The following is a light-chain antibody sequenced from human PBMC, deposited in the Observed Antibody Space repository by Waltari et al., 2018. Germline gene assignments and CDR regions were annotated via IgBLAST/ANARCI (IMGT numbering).Light chain of an antibody. J-gene: IGLJ2*01. CDR2: RNN. CDR3: AAWDDSLSGL. Sequence: QSVLIQPPSASGIPGQRVTIPSSGSSSHMGRNFVYWSQQFPATAPKLLSSRNNQRPSGVPDRFSGSKSGTAASLAISGLRSEDEADYYCAAWDDSLSGLFGGGTRLTVL. V-gene: IGLV1-47*01. CDR1: SSHMGRNF.